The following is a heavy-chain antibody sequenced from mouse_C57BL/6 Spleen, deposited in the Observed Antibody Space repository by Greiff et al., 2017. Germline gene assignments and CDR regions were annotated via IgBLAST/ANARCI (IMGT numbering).Heavy chain of an antibody. V-gene: IGHV1-55*01. CDR1: GYTFTSYW. D-gene: IGHD3-2*02. Sequence: QVQLKQPGAELVKPGASVKMSCKASGYTFTSYWITWVKQRPGQGLEWIGDIYPGSGSTNYNEKFKSKATLTVDTSSSTAYMQLSSLTSEDSAVYYCARPSSGYAMDYWGQGTSVTVSS. J-gene: IGHJ4*01. CDR3: ARPSSGYAMDY. CDR2: IYPGSGST.